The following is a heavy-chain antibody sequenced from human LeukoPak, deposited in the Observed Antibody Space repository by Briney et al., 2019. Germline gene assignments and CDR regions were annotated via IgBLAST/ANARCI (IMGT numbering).Heavy chain of an antibody. CDR3: ASGHSGSYFPSRQVLQYYMDV. D-gene: IGHD1-26*01. V-gene: IGHV1-69*05. CDR1: RGTFSRYA. Sequence: SVKVSCKASRGTFSRYAISWVRQAPGQGLEWMGGIIPIFGTANYAQKFQGRVTITTDESTSTAYMELSSLRSEDTAVYYCASGHSGSYFPSRQVLQYYMDVWGKGTTVTVS. J-gene: IGHJ6*03. CDR2: IIPIFGTA.